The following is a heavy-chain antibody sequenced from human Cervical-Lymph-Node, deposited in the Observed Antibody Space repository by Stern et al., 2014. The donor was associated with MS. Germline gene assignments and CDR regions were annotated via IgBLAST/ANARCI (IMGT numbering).Heavy chain of an antibody. CDR1: GFTFSSYA. CDR3: AKGERSYSGSSPFDY. V-gene: IGHV3-23*04. D-gene: IGHD1-26*01. CDR2: ISGSGGST. J-gene: IGHJ4*02. Sequence: EVHLVESGGGLVQPGGSMRLSCAASGFTFSSYAMSWVRQAPGKGLEWFSAISGSGGSTYYADSVKGRFTISRDNSKNTLYLQMNSLRAEDTAVYYCAKGERSYSGSSPFDYWGQGTLVTVSS.